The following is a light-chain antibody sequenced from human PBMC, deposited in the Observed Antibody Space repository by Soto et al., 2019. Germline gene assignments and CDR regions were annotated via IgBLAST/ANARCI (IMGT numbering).Light chain of an antibody. CDR3: SSYISTSTLNV. Sequence: TSSDVGGYNYVSWYQQHPGKAPKLMIYDVSNRPSGVSNRFSGSKSGNTASLTISGLQAEDEADYYCSSYISTSTLNVFGTGTKVTVL. J-gene: IGLJ1*01. V-gene: IGLV2-14*04. CDR2: DVS. CDR1: SSDVGGYNY.